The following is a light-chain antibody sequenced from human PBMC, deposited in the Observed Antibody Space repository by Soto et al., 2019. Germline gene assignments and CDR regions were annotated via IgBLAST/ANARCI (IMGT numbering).Light chain of an antibody. CDR1: QSISSY. V-gene: IGKV1-39*01. Sequence: DIQMTQSPSSLSASVGDRVTITCRASQSISSYLHWYQQKPGKAPKLLIYAASNLQSGVPSRFSASGSGTDFTLTLNSLQSEDFAIYYCQPYNNWPLTFGGGTKVDIK. CDR2: AAS. J-gene: IGKJ4*01. CDR3: QPYNNWPLT.